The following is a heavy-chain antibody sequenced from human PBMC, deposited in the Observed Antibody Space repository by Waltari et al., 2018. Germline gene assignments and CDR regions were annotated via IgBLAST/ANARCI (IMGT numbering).Heavy chain of an antibody. Sequence: EVHLVESGGGVVRPGGSLRLPCAAFVFTFEYFGISWGRQAPGKGLEWISGIHWNDGSTGYADSVKGRFTISRDNAKNSLYLQMNSLRAEDTALYYCTRGYTYGLGAYWGQGTLVTVSS. J-gene: IGHJ4*02. CDR3: TRGYTYGLGAY. D-gene: IGHD5-18*01. CDR2: IHWNDGST. CDR1: VFTFEYFG. V-gene: IGHV3-20*04.